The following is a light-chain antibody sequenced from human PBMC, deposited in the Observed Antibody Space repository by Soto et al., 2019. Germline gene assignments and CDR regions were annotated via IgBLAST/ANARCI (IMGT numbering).Light chain of an antibody. Sequence: EIVLTQSPGTLSLSPGERATLSCRASQSVPKNYLGWYQQKPGQAPRLVIHDVSTRATGIPDRFSGSGSGADFTLTISRLESEDFAVNDCQQYASPPLTFGGGTKVEIK. V-gene: IGKV3-20*01. CDR2: DVS. J-gene: IGKJ4*01. CDR3: QQYASPPLT. CDR1: QSVPKNY.